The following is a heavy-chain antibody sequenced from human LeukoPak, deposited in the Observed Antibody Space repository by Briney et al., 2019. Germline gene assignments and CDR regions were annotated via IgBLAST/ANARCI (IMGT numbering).Heavy chain of an antibody. CDR3: ARDSSGWENDY. Sequence: GGSLRLSCAASGFIFEDYGMTWVRQAPGKGLEWVSGINGNGGSRGYAASVKGRFTISRDNANNSLYLQMNSLRAEDTALYYCARDSSGWENDYWGQGTLVTVSS. J-gene: IGHJ4*02. D-gene: IGHD6-19*01. CDR2: INGNGGSR. V-gene: IGHV3-20*04. CDR1: GFIFEDYG.